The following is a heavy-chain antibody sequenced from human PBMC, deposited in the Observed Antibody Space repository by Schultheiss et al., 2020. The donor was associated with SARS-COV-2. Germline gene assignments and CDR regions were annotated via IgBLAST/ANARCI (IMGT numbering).Heavy chain of an antibody. Sequence: SETLSLTCTVSGGSISSGGYYWSWIRQPPGKGLEWIGYIYYSGSTYYNPSLKSRVTISVDTSKNQFSLKLSSVTAADTAVYYCARVGLIAAAGTIYYYYGMDVWGQGTTVTVSS. V-gene: IGHV4-31*03. CDR3: ARVGLIAAAGTIYYYYGMDV. CDR1: GGSISSGGYY. D-gene: IGHD6-13*01. CDR2: IYYSGST. J-gene: IGHJ6*02.